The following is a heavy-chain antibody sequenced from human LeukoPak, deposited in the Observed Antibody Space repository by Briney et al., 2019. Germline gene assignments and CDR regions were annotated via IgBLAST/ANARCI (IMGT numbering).Heavy chain of an antibody. V-gene: IGHV4-61*05. CDR2: IYYSGST. CDR3: ACLTTADAFDI. CDR1: GGSISSSSYY. Sequence: SETLSLTCTVSGGSISSSSYYWGWIRQPPGKGLEWIGYIYYSGSTNYNPSLKSRVTISVDTSKNQFSLKLTSVTAADTAVYYCACLTTADAFDIWGQGTMVTVSS. D-gene: IGHD3-22*01. J-gene: IGHJ3*02.